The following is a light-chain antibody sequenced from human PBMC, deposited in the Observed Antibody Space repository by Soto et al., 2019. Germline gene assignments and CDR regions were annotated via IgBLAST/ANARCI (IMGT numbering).Light chain of an antibody. J-gene: IGLJ3*02. CDR1: SSDVGTYDL. CDR3: CSFAGSNSWV. Sequence: QSVLTQPASVSGSPGQSITISCTGTSSDVGTYDLVSWYQHHPGAAPKLMIYEATRRPSGISNRFSGSKSGNTASLTISGLQAEDEADYYCCSFAGSNSWVCGGGTKLTVL. CDR2: EAT. V-gene: IGLV2-23*01.